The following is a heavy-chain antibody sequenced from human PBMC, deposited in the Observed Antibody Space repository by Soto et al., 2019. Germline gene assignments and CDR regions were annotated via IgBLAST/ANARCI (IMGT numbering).Heavy chain of an antibody. D-gene: IGHD3-22*01. CDR3: ARGLRNYYDRSGLHY. CDR2: ISYTGSTI. CDR1: EFTFSNYE. V-gene: IGHV3-48*03. J-gene: IGHJ4*02. Sequence: GGSLRLSCVGSEFTFSNYEMNWVRQAPGKGLEWVSYISYTGSTIYYADSVRGRFTISRDNSKNSLYLQMNSLRAEDTAVYYCARGLRNYYDRSGLHYWGQGTLVTVS.